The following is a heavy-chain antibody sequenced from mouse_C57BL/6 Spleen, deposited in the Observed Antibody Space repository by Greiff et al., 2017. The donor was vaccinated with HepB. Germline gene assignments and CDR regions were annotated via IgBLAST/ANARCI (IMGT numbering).Heavy chain of an antibody. V-gene: IGHV1-18*01. D-gene: IGHD2-1*01. CDR2: INPNNGGT. CDR3: ARGEIYYGNYDAMDY. CDR1: GYTFTDYN. Sequence: EVQLVESGPELVKPGASVKIPCKASGYTFTDYNMDWVKQSHGKSLEWIGDINPNNGGTIYNQKFKGKATLTVDKSSSTAYMELRSLTSEDTAVYYCARGEIYYGNYDAMDYWGQGTSVTVSS. J-gene: IGHJ4*01.